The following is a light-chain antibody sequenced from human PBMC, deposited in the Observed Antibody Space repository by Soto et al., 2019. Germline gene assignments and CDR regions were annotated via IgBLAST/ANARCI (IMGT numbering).Light chain of an antibody. CDR1: QSISSW. CDR2: KAS. CDR3: QDYSSYSMYT. Sequence: DIQMTQSPSTLSASVGDTVTITCRASQSISSWLAWYQQKPGKVPKILVYKASSLESGVPSRFSGSGYGTEFTLTLSSLQPDDLATYNCQDYSSYSMYTFGQGTTVDIK. V-gene: IGKV1-5*03. J-gene: IGKJ2*01.